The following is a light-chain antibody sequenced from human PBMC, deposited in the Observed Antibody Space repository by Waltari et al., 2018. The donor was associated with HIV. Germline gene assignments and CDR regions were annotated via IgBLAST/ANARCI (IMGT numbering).Light chain of an antibody. CDR1: KSTIVDNF. V-gene: IGLV1-47*01. CDR3: ATWDDILNGWA. J-gene: IGLJ3*02. CDR2: TNN. Sequence: QSVMTQPPSASGSPGQGVTISCSGSKSTIVDNFLYRYQRLPGKAPKLLIETNNRRPAGVPDRYSRSKSGTSAYLAISGLRSDDEADYYWATWDDILNGWAFGGGTKLTV.